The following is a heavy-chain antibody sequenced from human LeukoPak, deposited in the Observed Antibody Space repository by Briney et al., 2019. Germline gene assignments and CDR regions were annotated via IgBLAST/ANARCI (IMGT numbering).Heavy chain of an antibody. J-gene: IGHJ5*02. CDR1: GVSISSSNSY. V-gene: IGHV4-39*01. Sequence: SETLSLTCTVSGVSISSSNSYWGWIRQPPGKGLEWIGSIYYSGNTYYNASLKSQVSISIDTSKNQFSLRLTSVTAADTAVYYCARVGKQWLVLRGWFDPWGQGTLVTVSS. D-gene: IGHD6-19*01. CDR2: IYYSGNT. CDR3: ARVGKQWLVLRGWFDP.